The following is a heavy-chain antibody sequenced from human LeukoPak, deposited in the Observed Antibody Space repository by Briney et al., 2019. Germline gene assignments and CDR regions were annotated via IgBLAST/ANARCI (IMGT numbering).Heavy chain of an antibody. J-gene: IGHJ4*02. CDR1: GFTFSSYA. CDR3: ATSIPLIVVVPAAMLPYYFDY. Sequence: GGSLRLSCAASGFTFSSYAMRWVVQAPGGGLEWVSGISGSGGSTYYADSVKGRFTTSRDNSKNTLHLQMNSPRAQDTAVHYSATSIPLIVVVPAAMLPYYFDYWGQGTLVTVSS. V-gene: IGHV3-23*01. CDR2: ISGSGGST. D-gene: IGHD2-2*01.